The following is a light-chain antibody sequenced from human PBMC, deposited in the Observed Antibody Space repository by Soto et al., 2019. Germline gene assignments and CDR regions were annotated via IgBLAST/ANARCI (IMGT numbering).Light chain of an antibody. CDR3: QLIRSTPHT. CDR2: AAL. Sequence: DIQMTQSPSSLSASVGDRVTITCRASQSVITYFNWYQQKPGKAPKLLLYAALNLPSGVPSRFSGSGSGTEFTLTIDTLQPDDFATYYCQLIRSTPHTFGQGTTVQIK. J-gene: IGKJ2*01. V-gene: IGKV1-39*01. CDR1: QSVITY.